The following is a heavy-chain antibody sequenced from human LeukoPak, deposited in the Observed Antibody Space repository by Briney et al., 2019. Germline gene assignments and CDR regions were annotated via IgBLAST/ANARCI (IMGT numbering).Heavy chain of an antibody. CDR3: ARRSVYSYFDY. Sequence: SETLSLTCTVSGXSISSSSYYWSWIRQPPGKGLEWIGSVYYSGSTYCNPSLKSRITISVDTSKNQFSLNLSSVTAADTAVYYCARRSVYSYFDYWGQGTLVTVSS. CDR2: VYYSGST. D-gene: IGHD4-11*01. V-gene: IGHV4-39*01. J-gene: IGHJ4*02. CDR1: GXSISSSSYY.